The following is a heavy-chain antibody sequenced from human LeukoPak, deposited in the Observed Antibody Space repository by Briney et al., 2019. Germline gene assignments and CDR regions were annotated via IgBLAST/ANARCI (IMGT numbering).Heavy chain of an antibody. CDR2: INHSGST. Sequence: SETLSLTCAVYGGSFSGYYWSWIRQPPGKGLEWIGEINHSGSTNYNPSLKSRVTISVDTSKNQFSLKLSSVTAADTAVYYCARGGITMVRGGGWFDPWGPGTLVTVSS. CDR3: ARGGITMVRGGGWFDP. CDR1: GGSFSGYY. D-gene: IGHD3-10*01. J-gene: IGHJ5*02. V-gene: IGHV4-34*01.